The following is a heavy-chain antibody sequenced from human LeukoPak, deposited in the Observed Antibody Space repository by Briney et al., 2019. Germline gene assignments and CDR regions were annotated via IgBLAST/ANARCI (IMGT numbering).Heavy chain of an antibody. D-gene: IGHD3-22*01. V-gene: IGHV4-34*01. J-gene: IGHJ4*02. Sequence: SETLSLTCAVYGGSFSGYYWSWIRQPPGKGLEWIGEINHSGSTNYNPSLKSRVTISVDTSKNQFSLKLSSVTAADTAVYYCARARRYYDSSGSFDYWGQGTLVTVSS. CDR2: INHSGST. CDR3: ARARRYYDSSGSFDY. CDR1: GGSFSGYY.